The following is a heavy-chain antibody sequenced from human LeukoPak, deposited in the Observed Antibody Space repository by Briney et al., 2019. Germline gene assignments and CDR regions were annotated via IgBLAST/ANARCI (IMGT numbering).Heavy chain of an antibody. CDR2: ISGSGGKT. CDR3: AKYSYYGSTVNWLDP. CDR1: GFTFSSYA. D-gene: IGHD3-10*01. Sequence: GGSLRLSCAASGFTFSSYAMSWVRQAPGKGLEWVSAISGSGGKTYYADSVKGRFTISRDNSKNTLYLQMNSLRAEDTAVYYCAKYSYYGSTVNWLDPWGQGTLVTVSS. V-gene: IGHV3-23*01. J-gene: IGHJ5*02.